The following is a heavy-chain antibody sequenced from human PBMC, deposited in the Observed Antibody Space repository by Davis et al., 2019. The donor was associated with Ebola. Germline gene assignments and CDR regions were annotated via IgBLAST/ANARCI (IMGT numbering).Heavy chain of an antibody. Sequence: ASVKVSCKASGYTFTGYYMHWVRQAPGQGLEWMGWINPNSGGTNYAQKFQGRVTMTRDTSISTAYMELSRLRSDDTAVYYCTREAIAAIYFDYWGQGTLVTVSS. J-gene: IGHJ4*02. V-gene: IGHV1-2*02. D-gene: IGHD6-13*01. CDR3: TREAIAAIYFDY. CDR1: GYTFTGYY. CDR2: INPNSGGT.